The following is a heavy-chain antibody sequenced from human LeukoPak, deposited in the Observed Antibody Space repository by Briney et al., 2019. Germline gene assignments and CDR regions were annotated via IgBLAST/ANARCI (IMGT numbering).Heavy chain of an antibody. CDR2: ISGSGGST. J-gene: IGHJ4*02. CDR1: GFTFSTYD. CDR3: AKDSSSGTYFDY. Sequence: GGSLRLSCAVSGFTFSTYDMSWVRQAPGKGLEWVSAISGSGGSTYYADSVKGRSTISRDNSKNTLYLQLKSLRAEDTAVYYCAKDSSSGTYFDYWGQGTLVTVSS. V-gene: IGHV3-23*01. D-gene: IGHD1-26*01.